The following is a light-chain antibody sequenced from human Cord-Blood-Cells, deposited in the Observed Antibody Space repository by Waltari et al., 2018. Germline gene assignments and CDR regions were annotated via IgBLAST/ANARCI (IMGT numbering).Light chain of an antibody. V-gene: IGLV2-14*01. Sequence: QSALPQPASVPGSPGQSVTLPCTGTSSYVGGYNYVSWYQQHPGKAPKLMIYDVSNRPSGVSNRFSGSKSGNTASLTISGLQAEDEADYYCSSYTSSSNVVFGGGTKLTVL. CDR2: DVS. CDR1: SSYVGGYNY. J-gene: IGLJ2*01. CDR3: SSYTSSSNVV.